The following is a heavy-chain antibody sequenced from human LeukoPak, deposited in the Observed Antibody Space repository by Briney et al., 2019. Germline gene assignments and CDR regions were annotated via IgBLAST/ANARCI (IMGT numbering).Heavy chain of an antibody. CDR2: IKSKTDGGTT. CDR1: GFTFSNAW. V-gene: IGHV3-15*01. Sequence: GGSLRLSCAASGFTFSNAWMSWVRQAPGKGLEWVGRIKSKTDGGTTDYAAPVKGRFTIPRDDSKNTLYLQMNSLKTEDTAVYYCEAILVSAYYYMDVWGKGTTVTVSS. CDR3: EAILVSAYYYMDV. J-gene: IGHJ6*03. D-gene: IGHD3-3*01.